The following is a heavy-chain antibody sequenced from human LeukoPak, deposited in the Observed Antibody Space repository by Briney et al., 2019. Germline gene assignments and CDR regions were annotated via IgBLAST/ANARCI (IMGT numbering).Heavy chain of an antibody. CDR2: IRNKANGYTT. D-gene: IGHD3-16*01. CDR3: AGVGGGVGSTDGLDF. V-gene: IGHV3-72*01. Sequence: GGSLRLSCAASGFTFSAQYMDWVRQAPGKGLEWVGRIRNKANGYTTEYVASVRGRFIISRDDSKNSLYLQMNSLKTEDTAVYYCAGVGGGVGSTDGLDFWGQGTMVTVPS. J-gene: IGHJ3*01. CDR1: GFTFSAQY.